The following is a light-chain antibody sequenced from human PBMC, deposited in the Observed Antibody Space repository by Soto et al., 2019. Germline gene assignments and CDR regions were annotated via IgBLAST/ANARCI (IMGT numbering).Light chain of an antibody. CDR2: AAS. CDR3: LQHKDYPPT. J-gene: IGKJ1*01. V-gene: IGKV1-17*01. Sequence: IRLTKPPSSLLASLGDRVTITCGASQAIGNDLGWNQQNPGKAPKRLIYAASSLQSGVPSRFGGSGSGTEFTLTISSLQPEDYATYYCLQHKDYPPTFGQGTKVEI. CDR1: QAIGND.